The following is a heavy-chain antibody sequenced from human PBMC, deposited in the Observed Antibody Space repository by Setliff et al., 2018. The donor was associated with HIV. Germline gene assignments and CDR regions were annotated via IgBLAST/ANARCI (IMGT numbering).Heavy chain of an antibody. CDR2: INGDGSSI. J-gene: IGHJ6*03. CDR1: GFTFSSHW. D-gene: IGHD6-6*01. V-gene: IGHV3-74*01. CDR3: ARARYMDV. Sequence: GGSLRLSCAVSGFTFSSHWMHWVRRAPGQGLEWVSRINGDGSSISYADSVKGRFTISRDYAKNTLSLQMKSLRAEDTAVYYCARARYMDVWGKGTTVTAP.